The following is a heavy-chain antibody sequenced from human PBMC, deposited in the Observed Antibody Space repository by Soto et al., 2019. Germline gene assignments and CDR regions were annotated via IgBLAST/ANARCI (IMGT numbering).Heavy chain of an antibody. D-gene: IGHD3-10*01. CDR2: IYYSGST. V-gene: IGHV4-59*08. CDR1: GGSISSYY. J-gene: IGHJ4*02. CDR3: ARHGAHSGSSIDY. Sequence: SETLSLTCTVSGGSISSYYWSWIRQPPGKGLEWIGYIYYSGSTNYNPSLKSRVTISVDTSKNQFSLKLSSVTAADTAVYYCARHGAHSGSSIDYCGQGTLVTLSS.